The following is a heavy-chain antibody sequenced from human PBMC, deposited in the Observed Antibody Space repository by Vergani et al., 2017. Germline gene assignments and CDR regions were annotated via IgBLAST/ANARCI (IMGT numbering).Heavy chain of an antibody. CDR1: GDSISRSHYY. CDR3: ARHRADSSGWYDAFDI. CDR2: ISSSGSP. J-gene: IGHJ3*02. Sequence: QLQLQESGPGLVKPSETLSLSCRVSGDSISRSHYYWGFIRQPPGKGLEWIGSISSSGSPYYNPTLKSRLAFSVDTSKNQFSLKLSSVTAADTAVYYCARHRADSSGWYDAFDIWGQGTMVTVSS. V-gene: IGHV4-39*01. D-gene: IGHD6-19*01.